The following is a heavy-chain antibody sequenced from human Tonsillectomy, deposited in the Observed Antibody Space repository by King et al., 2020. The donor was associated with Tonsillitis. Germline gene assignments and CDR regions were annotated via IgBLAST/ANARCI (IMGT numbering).Heavy chain of an antibody. CDR2: ISWNSGSI. CDR3: AKAYSGSEDPFDY. D-gene: IGHD5-12*01. V-gene: IGHV3-9*01. Sequence: MQLVQSGGGLVQPGRSLRLSCAASGFTFDDYAMHWVRQAPGKGLEWVSGISWNSGSIGYADSVKGRFTISRDNAKNSLYLQMNSLRAEDTALYYCAKAYSGSEDPFDYWGQGTLVTVSS. CDR1: GFTFDDYA. J-gene: IGHJ4*02.